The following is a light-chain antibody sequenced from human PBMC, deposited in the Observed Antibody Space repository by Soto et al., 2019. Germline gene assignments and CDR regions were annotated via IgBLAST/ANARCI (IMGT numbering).Light chain of an antibody. J-gene: IGLJ3*02. CDR1: TGHSSSA. V-gene: IGLV4-69*01. Sequence: QSVLTQSPSASASLGASVKLTCTLSTGHSSSAIAWLQQQPEKGPRYLMKLNTDGSHTKGDGIPDRFSGSSSGAERYLTISSLLSEDEADYYCQTWGTGKGVFGGGTKLTVL. CDR3: QTWGTGKGV. CDR2: LNTDGSH.